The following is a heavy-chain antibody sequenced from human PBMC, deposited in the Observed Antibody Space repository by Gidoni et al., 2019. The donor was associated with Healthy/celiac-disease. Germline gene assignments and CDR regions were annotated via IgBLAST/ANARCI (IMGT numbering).Heavy chain of an antibody. D-gene: IGHD3-10*01. J-gene: IGHJ3*02. CDR2: IWYYGSNK. Sequence: QVQLVESGGGVVQPGRSLRLPCAASGFTFSSYGMHWVRQAPGKGLEWVAVIWYYGSNKYYGDSVKGRFTISRDNSKNTLYLQMNSLRAEDTAVYYCARDPSGLLWFGEFEAFDIWGQGTMVTVSS. CDR3: ARDPSGLLWFGEFEAFDI. V-gene: IGHV3-33*08. CDR1: GFTFSSYG.